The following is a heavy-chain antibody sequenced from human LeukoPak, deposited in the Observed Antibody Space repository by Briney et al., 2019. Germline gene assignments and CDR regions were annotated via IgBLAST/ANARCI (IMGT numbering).Heavy chain of an antibody. V-gene: IGHV3-21*01. D-gene: IGHD3-22*01. CDR1: GFTLSSYE. Sequence: GGSLRLSCTASGFTLSSYEMSWIRQAPGKGLEWVSSISSSSSYIYYADSVKGRFTISRDNAKNSLYLQMNSLRAEDTAVYYCARGRDYYDSSGYYYVDYWGQGTLVTVSS. CDR3: ARGRDYYDSSGYYYVDY. J-gene: IGHJ4*02. CDR2: ISSSSSYI.